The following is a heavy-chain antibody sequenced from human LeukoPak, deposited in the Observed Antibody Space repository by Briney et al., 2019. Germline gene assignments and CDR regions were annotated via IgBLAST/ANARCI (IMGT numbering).Heavy chain of an antibody. CDR3: ARDAFSSGPDIDY. CDR1: GFTFSSYW. J-gene: IGHJ4*02. V-gene: IGHV3-7*01. Sequence: GGSLRLSCAVSGFTFSSYWMSWVRQAPGKGLEWVANIKQDGSEKDYVDSVKGRFTISRDNAKSSLYLQMNSLRAEDTAVYYCARDAFSSGPDIDYWGQGTLVTVSS. D-gene: IGHD6-19*01. CDR2: IKQDGSEK.